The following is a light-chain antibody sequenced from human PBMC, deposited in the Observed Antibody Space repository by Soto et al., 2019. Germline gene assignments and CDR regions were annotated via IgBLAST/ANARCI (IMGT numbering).Light chain of an antibody. CDR2: GAS. V-gene: IGKV3-15*01. Sequence: EIVMTQSPATLSVSPGERATLSCRASQSVRSNLAWYQQKPGQAPRLLIYGASTRATGIPARFSGSGSGTEFTLTISSLRSEDFAVYYCQQYNNWPLTFGPGTKVDIK. CDR1: QSVRSN. CDR3: QQYNNWPLT. J-gene: IGKJ3*01.